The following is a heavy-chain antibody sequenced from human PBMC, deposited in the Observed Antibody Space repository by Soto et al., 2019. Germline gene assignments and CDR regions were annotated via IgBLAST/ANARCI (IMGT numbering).Heavy chain of an antibody. CDR1: GFTFSSYG. CDR3: ARGSHRGARRGGVVVVIALDY. J-gene: IGHJ4*02. Sequence: GGSLRLSCAASGFTFSSYGMHWVRQAPGKGLEWVAVIWYDGSNKYYADSVKGRFTISRDNSKNTLYLQMNSLRAEDTAVYYCARGSHRGARRGGVVVVIALDYWGQGTLVTVSS. V-gene: IGHV3-33*01. CDR2: IWYDGSNK. D-gene: IGHD2-21*01.